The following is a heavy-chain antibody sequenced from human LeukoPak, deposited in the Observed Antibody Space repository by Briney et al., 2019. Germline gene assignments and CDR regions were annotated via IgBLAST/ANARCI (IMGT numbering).Heavy chain of an antibody. CDR3: ARVRLVSSSSWYASFDY. J-gene: IGHJ4*02. V-gene: IGHV1-18*01. D-gene: IGHD6-13*01. CDR1: GYTFTSYG. CDR2: ISTYNDNT. Sequence: ASVKVSCKASGYTFTSYGVSWVRQAPGQGLEWMGWISTYNDNTNNLQKVQDRVTMTTDTSTSTAYMELRSLTSDDTAVHYCARVRLVSSSSWYASFDYWGQGTLVTVSS.